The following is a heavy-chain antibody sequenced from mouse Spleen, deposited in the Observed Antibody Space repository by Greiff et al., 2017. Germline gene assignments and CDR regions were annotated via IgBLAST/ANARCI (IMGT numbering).Heavy chain of an antibody. D-gene: IGHD2-4*01. J-gene: IGHJ3*01. CDR3: ARPYYDYGPWFAY. CDR2: ISSGSSTI. CDR1: GFTFSDYG. Sequence: EVKLVESGGGLVKPGGSLKLSCAASGFTFSDYGMHWVRQAPEKGLEWVAYISSGSSTIYYADTVKGRFTISRDNAKNTLFLQMTSLRSEDTAMYYCARPYYDYGPWFAYWGQGTLVTVSA. V-gene: IGHV5-17*01.